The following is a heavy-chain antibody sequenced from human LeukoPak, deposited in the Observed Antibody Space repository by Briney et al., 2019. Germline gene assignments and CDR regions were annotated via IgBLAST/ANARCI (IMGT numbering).Heavy chain of an antibody. CDR1: GYSFTSYW. V-gene: IGHV5-51*01. CDR2: IYPGDSDT. J-gene: IGHJ6*03. Sequence: GESLKISCKGSGYSFTSYWIGWVRQLPGKGLEWMGIIYPGDSDTRYSPSFQGQVTISADKSISTAYLQWSSLKASDTAMYYCARTNAFTGFYYYMDVWGKGTTVTISS. CDR3: ARTNAFTGFYYYMDV. D-gene: IGHD3-9*01.